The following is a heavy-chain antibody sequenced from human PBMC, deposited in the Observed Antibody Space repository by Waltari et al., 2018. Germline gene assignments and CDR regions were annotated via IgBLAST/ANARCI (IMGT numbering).Heavy chain of an antibody. V-gene: IGHV4-38-2*02. D-gene: IGHD3-10*01. CDR1: GYSISSGYY. CDR3: ARDATYYYGSGSYYWNYYYYGMDV. CDR2: IYPSVST. Sequence: QVQLQESGPGLVKPSETLSLTCAVSGYSISSGYYWAWIRQPPGTGPEWIGSIYPSVSTDYNPSLKSRVTISVDTSKNQFSLKLSSVTAADTAVYYCARDATYYYGSGSYYWNYYYYGMDVWGQGTTVTVSS. J-gene: IGHJ6*02.